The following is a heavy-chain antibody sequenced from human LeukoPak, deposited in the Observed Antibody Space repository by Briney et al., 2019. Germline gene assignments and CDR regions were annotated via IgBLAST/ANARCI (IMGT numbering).Heavy chain of an antibody. J-gene: IGHJ5*02. CDR3: ARDRRGIVVAGRPRWFDP. CDR2: INPNSGGT. CDR1: GYTFTGYY. D-gene: IGHD6-19*01. V-gene: IGHV1-2*04. Sequence: GASVKVSCKASGYTFTGYYMHWVRQTPRQGLEWMGWINPNSGGTNYAQKFQGWVTMTRDTSISTAYMELSRLRSDDTAVYYCARDRRGIVVAGRPRWFDPWGQGTLVTVSS.